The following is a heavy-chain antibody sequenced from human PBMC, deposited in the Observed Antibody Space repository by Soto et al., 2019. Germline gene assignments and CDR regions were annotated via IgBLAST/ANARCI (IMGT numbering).Heavy chain of an antibody. Sequence: GESLKISCKGSGYSFTSYWIGWVRQMPGKGLEWMGIIYPGDSDTRYSPSFQGQVTISADKSISTAYLQWSSLKASDTAMYYCARLALSSGWYGGSSDYWGQGTLVTVSS. V-gene: IGHV5-51*01. J-gene: IGHJ4*02. CDR3: ARLALSSGWYGGSSDY. CDR2: IYPGDSDT. CDR1: GYSFTSYW. D-gene: IGHD6-19*01.